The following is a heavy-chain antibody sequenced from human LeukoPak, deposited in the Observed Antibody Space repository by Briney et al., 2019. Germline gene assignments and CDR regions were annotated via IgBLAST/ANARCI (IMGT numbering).Heavy chain of an antibody. Sequence: PGGSLRLSCAASGFTFSSYAMSWVRQAPGKGLEWVSAISGSGGSTYYADSVKGRFTISRDNSKNTLYLQMNSLRAEDTAVYYCAKDLRYYYDSSGSGYWGQGTLVTVSS. V-gene: IGHV3-23*01. CDR3: AKDLRYYYDSSGSGY. CDR1: GFTFSSYA. J-gene: IGHJ4*02. CDR2: ISGSGGST. D-gene: IGHD3-22*01.